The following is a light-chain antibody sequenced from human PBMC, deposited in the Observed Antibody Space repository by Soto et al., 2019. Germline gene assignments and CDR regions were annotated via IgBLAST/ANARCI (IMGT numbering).Light chain of an antibody. CDR1: SSDIGRYYY. V-gene: IGLV2-14*01. CDR2: DVS. Sequence: QSVLTQPASVSGSPGQSITISCTGTSSDIGRYYYISWYQQHPGKAPQLMIYDVSNRPSGIPNRFSGSKSGNTASLTISGLQAEDEADYYCSSFTITSTPVVFGGGTQLTVL. J-gene: IGLJ2*01. CDR3: SSFTITSTPVV.